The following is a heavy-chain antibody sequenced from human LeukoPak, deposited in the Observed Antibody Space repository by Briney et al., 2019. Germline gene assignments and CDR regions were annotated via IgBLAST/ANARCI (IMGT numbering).Heavy chain of an antibody. CDR2: ISSSSSYI. D-gene: IGHD3-9*01. Sequence: GGSLRLSCAASGFSFSDYYMTWVRQAPGKGLEWVSSISSSSSYIYYADSVKGRFTISRDNAKNSLYLQMNSLRAEDTAVYYCATHIFSELRYFDWSTNEWGQGTLVTVSS. CDR3: ATHIFSELRYFDWSTNE. J-gene: IGHJ4*02. V-gene: IGHV3-11*06. CDR1: GFSFSDYY.